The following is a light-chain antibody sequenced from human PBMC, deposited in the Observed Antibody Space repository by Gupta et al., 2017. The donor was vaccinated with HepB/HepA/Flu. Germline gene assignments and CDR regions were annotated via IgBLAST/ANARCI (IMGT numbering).Light chain of an antibody. V-gene: IGLV3-19*01. J-gene: IGLJ1*01. CDR1: SLRSYY. Sequence: SSELTQDPAVSVALGQTVRITCQGDSLRSYYASWYQQKPGQATVLVIYGKDNPPSGITDIFAASCSGNTAFLTITGAQAEDDAYYYCSSRDSSGNYVFGAGTKVTVL. CDR2: GKD. CDR3: SSRDSSGNYV.